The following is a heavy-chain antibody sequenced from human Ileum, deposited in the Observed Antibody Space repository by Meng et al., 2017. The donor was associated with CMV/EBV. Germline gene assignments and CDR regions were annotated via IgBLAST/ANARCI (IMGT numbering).Heavy chain of an antibody. Sequence: ASVKVSCKASGYTFTGYYMHWVRQAPGQGLEWMGWINPNSGGANYAQKFQGRVTMTRDTSITTAYMELSSLTSDDTAVYYCARIVPATLRLVVGSGGMDVWGQGTTVTVSS. D-gene: IGHD2-2*01. CDR3: ARIVPATLRLVVGSGGMDV. CDR2: INPNSGGA. J-gene: IGHJ6*02. CDR1: GYTFTGYY. V-gene: IGHV1-2*02.